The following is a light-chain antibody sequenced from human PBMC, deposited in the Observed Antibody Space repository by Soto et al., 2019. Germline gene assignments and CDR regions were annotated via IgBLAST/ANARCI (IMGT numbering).Light chain of an antibody. J-gene: IGLJ1*01. CDR2: GNS. CDR1: SSNIGAGYH. V-gene: IGLV1-40*01. CDR3: QSSDSSLSGSRV. Sequence: QSVLTQPPSVSGAPGQRVTISCTGSSSNIGAGYHVHWYQQLPGTAPKLLIYGNSNRPSGVPDRFSGSRSGTSASLAITGLQAEDEADYYCQSSDSSLSGSRVFGTGIKLTVL.